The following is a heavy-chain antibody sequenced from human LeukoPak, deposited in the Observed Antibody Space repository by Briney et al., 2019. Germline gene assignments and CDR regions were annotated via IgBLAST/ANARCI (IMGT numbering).Heavy chain of an antibody. J-gene: IGHJ4*02. Sequence: SETLSLTCTVSGGSISSYYWSWIRQPPGKGLEWIGYIYYSGSTNYNPSLKSRVTISVDTSKNQFSLKLSSVTAADTAVYYCARVVTTPPSYYFDYWGQGTLVTVSS. CDR1: GGSISSYY. D-gene: IGHD3-22*01. V-gene: IGHV4-59*01. CDR2: IYYSGST. CDR3: ARVVTTPPSYYFDY.